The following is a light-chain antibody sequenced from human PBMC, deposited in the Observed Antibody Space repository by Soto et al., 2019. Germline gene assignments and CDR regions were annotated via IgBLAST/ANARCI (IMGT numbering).Light chain of an antibody. CDR1: RSNIGRNF. CDR2: RNN. V-gene: IGLV1-47*01. Sequence: QSVLTQSPSASGTPGQRVTISCSGSRSNIGRNFAYWYQHVPGTAPRLLIQRNNERPSCVPDRFSGSKSVTSGSLAISGLRSDVEATYYCAAWDDTLDAQVFGGGTKLTVL. CDR3: AAWDDTLDAQV. J-gene: IGLJ3*02.